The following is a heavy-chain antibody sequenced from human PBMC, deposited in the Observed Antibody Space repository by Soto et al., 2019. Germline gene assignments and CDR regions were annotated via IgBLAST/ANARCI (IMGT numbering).Heavy chain of an antibody. CDR3: ARVPAAERARYITHPYYYYDGMDV. J-gene: IGHJ6*02. Sequence: GSSLKLYCAASGFPFISYSMHWVRQAPGKGLEWVAVISYDGSNKYYADSVKGRFTISRDNSKNTLYLQMNSLRAEDTAVYYCARVPAAERARYITHPYYYYDGMDVWGQGTTVTVSS. CDR1: GFPFISYS. D-gene: IGHD2-2*01. CDR2: ISYDGSNK. V-gene: IGHV3-30*03.